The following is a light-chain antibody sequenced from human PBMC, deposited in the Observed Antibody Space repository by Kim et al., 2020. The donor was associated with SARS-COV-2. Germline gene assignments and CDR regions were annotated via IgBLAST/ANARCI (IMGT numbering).Light chain of an antibody. CDR2: GAS. J-gene: IGKJ2*01. V-gene: IGKV3-15*01. CDR3: HQYQDCTSGYT. CDR1: HVSIIT. Sequence: PGERATPSCTASHVSIITAACYRHTPEPPHPLLIFGASARATGVPTRFSVSGSGTDSTLTVSSLKSEDFAVSYCHQYQDCTSGYTFGQGTKLEI.